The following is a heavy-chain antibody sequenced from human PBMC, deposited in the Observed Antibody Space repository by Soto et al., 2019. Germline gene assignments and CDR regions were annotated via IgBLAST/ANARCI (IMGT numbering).Heavy chain of an antibody. D-gene: IGHD3-22*01. Sequence: SETLSLTCAVYGGSFSGYYWSWIRQPPGKGLEWIGEINHSGSTNYNPSLKSRVTISVDTSKNQFSLKLSSVTAADTAVYYCARTNYYYDSSGYYLDAFDIWGQGTMVTVSS. V-gene: IGHV4-34*09. CDR1: GGSFSGYY. CDR3: ARTNYYYDSSGYYLDAFDI. J-gene: IGHJ3*02. CDR2: INHSGST.